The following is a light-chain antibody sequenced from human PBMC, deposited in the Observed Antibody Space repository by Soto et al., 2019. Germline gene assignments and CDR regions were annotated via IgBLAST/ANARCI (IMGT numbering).Light chain of an antibody. V-gene: IGLV1-40*01. CDR3: ATWESSLNTGV. CDR2: AND. J-gene: IGLJ3*02. Sequence: QTVVTQPPSVSGAPGQRVTISCTNIGADFDVLWYQQLPGTAPKLLINANDNRPAGVTDRFSGSKSGSSASLAITGLQTGDEADYYCATWESSLNTGVFGGGTKLTVL. CDR1: NIGADFD.